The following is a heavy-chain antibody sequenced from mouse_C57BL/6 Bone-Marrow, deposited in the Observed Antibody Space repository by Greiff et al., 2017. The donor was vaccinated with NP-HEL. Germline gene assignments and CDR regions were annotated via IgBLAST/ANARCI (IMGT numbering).Heavy chain of an antibody. V-gene: IGHV5-6*01. D-gene: IGHD1-1*01. CDR1: GFTFSSYG. CDR3: ARVSTVVAPWWYFDV. CDR2: ISSGGSYT. J-gene: IGHJ1*01. Sequence: EVHLVESGGDLVKPGGSLKLSCAASGFTFSSYGMSWVRQTPDKRLEWVATISSGGSYTYYPDSVKGRFTISRDNAKNTLYLQMSSLKSEDTAMYYCARVSTVVAPWWYFDVWGAGTTVTVSS.